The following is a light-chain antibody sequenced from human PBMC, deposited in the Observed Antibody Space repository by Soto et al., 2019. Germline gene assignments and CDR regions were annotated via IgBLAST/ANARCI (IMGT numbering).Light chain of an antibody. J-gene: IGLJ1*01. CDR2: DNS. CDR3: KSYDSSLSGYV. V-gene: IGLV1-40*01. Sequence: QSVLTQPPSVSGAPGQRVTISCTVSSSNIGAGYDVHWYQQLPGTAPKLLIYDNSNRPSGVPDRFSGSKSGTSASLAITGLQAEDEADYYCKSYDSSLSGYVFGTGTKVTVL. CDR1: SSNIGAGYD.